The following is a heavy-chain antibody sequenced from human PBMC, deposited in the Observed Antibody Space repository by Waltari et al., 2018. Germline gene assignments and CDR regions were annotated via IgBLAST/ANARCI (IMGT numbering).Heavy chain of an antibody. V-gene: IGHV4-34*01. CDR1: GGSFSGYY. J-gene: IGHJ6*02. CDR2: INHSGST. D-gene: IGHD3-16*02. Sequence: QVQLQQWGAGLLKPSETLSLTCAVYGGSFSGYYWSWIRQPPGKGLEWIGEINHSGSTNYNPSLKSRVTISVDTSKNQFSLKLSSVTAADTAVYSCARVWGSYRYDYYYGMDVWGQGTTVTVSS. CDR3: ARVWGSYRYDYYYGMDV.